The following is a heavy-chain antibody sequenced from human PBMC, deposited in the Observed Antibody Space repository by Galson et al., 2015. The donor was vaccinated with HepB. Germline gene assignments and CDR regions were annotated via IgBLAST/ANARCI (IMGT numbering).Heavy chain of an antibody. D-gene: IGHD6-19*01. V-gene: IGHV3-23*01. Sequence: SLRLSCAVSGFTFSYYAMSWVRQAPGKGLEWVSAITPSGDNTYYADSLKGRFTISKDNSQSTLFLKMNSLRADDTAIYFCAKVFPEKTDGWYRQALYYFDSWGQGTRVTVSS. CDR1: GFTFSYYA. CDR3: AKVFPEKTDGWYRQALYYFDS. CDR2: ITPSGDNT. J-gene: IGHJ4*02.